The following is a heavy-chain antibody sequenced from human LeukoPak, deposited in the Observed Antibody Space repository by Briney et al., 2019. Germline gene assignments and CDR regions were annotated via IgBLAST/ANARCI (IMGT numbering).Heavy chain of an antibody. Sequence: PSETLSLTCAVSGYSISSGYYWSWIRQPPGKGLEWIGEINHSGSTNYNPSLKSRVTISVDTSKNQFSLKLTSVTPADTAVYYCARDGEYCGGDCYSGLSNWGQGTLVTVSS. V-gene: IGHV4-38-2*02. CDR1: GYSISSGYY. J-gene: IGHJ4*02. D-gene: IGHD2-21*02. CDR2: INHSGST. CDR3: ARDGEYCGGDCYSGLSN.